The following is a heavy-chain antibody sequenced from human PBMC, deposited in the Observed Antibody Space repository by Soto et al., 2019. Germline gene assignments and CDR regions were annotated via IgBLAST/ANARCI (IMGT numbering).Heavy chain of an antibody. Sequence: QVQLQESGPGLVKPSQTLSLTCTVSGGSISSGDYYWSWIRQPPGKGLEWIGYIYYSGSTYYNPCLYGXLPIAVDTSKXXFXLXQSSVTAADTAVYYCASDGVQYYYASSGYYDDAFDLWGQGTMVTVSS. V-gene: IGHV4-30-4*01. CDR1: GGSISSGDYY. CDR2: IYYSGST. CDR3: ASDGVQYYYASSGYYDDAFDL. J-gene: IGHJ3*01. D-gene: IGHD3-22*01.